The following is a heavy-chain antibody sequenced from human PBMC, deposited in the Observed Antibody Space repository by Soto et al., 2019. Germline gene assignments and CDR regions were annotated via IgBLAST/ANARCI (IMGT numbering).Heavy chain of an antibody. Sequence: GASVKVSCKASGYTFTSYDINWVRQATGQGLEWMGWMNPNSGNTGYAQKFQGRVTMTRNTSISTAYMELSSLRSEDTAVYYCARGPTTTETTGHYYYYMDVWGKGTTVTVSS. CDR2: MNPNSGNT. CDR3: ARGPTTTETTGHYYYYMDV. J-gene: IGHJ6*03. V-gene: IGHV1-8*01. D-gene: IGHD1-1*01. CDR1: GYTFTSYD.